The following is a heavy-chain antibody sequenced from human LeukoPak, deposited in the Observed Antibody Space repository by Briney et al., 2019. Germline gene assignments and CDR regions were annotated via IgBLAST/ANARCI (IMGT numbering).Heavy chain of an antibody. D-gene: IGHD3-22*01. CDR2: VYYSGST. CDR3: ARGFSGYYSFDY. Sequence: SETLSLTCTVSGGSISNYYWSWIRQPPGKGLEWIGYVYYSGSTNYNPSLKSRVTISVDTSENQFSLKLNSVTAADTAVYYCARGFSGYYSFDYWGQGTLVTVSS. J-gene: IGHJ4*02. CDR1: GGSISNYY. V-gene: IGHV4-59*01.